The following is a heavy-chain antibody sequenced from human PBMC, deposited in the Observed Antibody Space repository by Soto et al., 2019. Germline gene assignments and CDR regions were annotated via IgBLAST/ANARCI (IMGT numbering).Heavy chain of an antibody. D-gene: IGHD4-17*01. Sequence: QVQLVESGGGVVQPGRSLRLSCAASGITFSTYAMHWVRQAPGKGLEWVAVISYDGSSEYYTDSVKGRFXXXXXXXXXXXXXQXXXXXXXXXXXXYCARXXXXXDYFSDYYYYALGVWGQGTTVTVSS. CDR1: GITFSTYA. CDR3: ARXXXXXDYFSDYYYYALGV. V-gene: IGHV3-30-3*01. J-gene: IGHJ6*02. CDR2: ISYDGSSE.